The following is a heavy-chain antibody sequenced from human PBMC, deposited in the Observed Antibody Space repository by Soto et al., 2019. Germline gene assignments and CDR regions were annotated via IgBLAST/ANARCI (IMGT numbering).Heavy chain of an antibody. CDR2: IYYSGST. Sequence: QLQLQESGPGLVKPSETLSLTCTVSGGSISSSSYYWGWIRQPPGKGLEWIGSIYYSGSTYYNPSLKSRVTISVDTSKNQFSLKLSSVTAADTAVYYCAAVPPTTVTTRWFDPWGQGTLVTVSS. V-gene: IGHV4-39*01. D-gene: IGHD4-17*01. J-gene: IGHJ5*02. CDR1: GGSISSSSYY. CDR3: AAVPPTTVTTRWFDP.